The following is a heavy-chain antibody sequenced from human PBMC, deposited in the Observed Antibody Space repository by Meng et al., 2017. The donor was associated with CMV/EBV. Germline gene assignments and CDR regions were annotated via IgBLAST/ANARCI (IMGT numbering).Heavy chain of an antibody. CDR3: ARVYCSGCSCYGNWFDP. Sequence: QVGLQESVTGPVMPSQTLSLTCTVSRGSISSGDDYWSWIRQTPGQGLEWIGYIYYSGSTYFNPSLNSRVTISVDTSKNQFSLKLSSVTAADAAVYYCARVYCSGCSCYGNWFDPWGQGTLVTVSS. V-gene: IGHV4-30-4*08. J-gene: IGHJ5*02. CDR2: IYYSGST. D-gene: IGHD2-15*01. CDR1: RGSISSGDDY.